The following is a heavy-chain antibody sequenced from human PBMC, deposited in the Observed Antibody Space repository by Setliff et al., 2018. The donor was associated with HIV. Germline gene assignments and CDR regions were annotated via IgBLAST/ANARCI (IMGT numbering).Heavy chain of an antibody. CDR2: IYQSGSI. CDR1: GYSINSGFS. D-gene: IGHD6-19*01. J-gene: IGHJ5*02. CDR3: ARPRRVRSRAWYWFDI. Sequence: PSETLSLTCAASGYSINSGFSRAWIRQPPGQGPQWIGSIYQSGSIYYNPPLQSRVTISVDSSKNQFSLNLFSVTAADTAVYYCARPRRVRSRAWYWFDIWGQGTLVTVSS. V-gene: IGHV4-38-2*01.